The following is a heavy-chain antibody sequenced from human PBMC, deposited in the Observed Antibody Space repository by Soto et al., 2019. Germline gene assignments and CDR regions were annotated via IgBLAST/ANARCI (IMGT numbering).Heavy chain of an antibody. D-gene: IGHD5-12*01. CDR3: AGEMALSGYDWESFDY. Sequence: QVQLVQSGAEVKKPGASVKVSCKASGYTFTSYGISWVRQAPGQGLEWMGWISAYNGNTNYAQKLQGRVTMTTDTSTSTGYMELRSLRSDDTAVYYCAGEMALSGYDWESFDYWGQGTLVTVSS. CDR1: GYTFTSYG. J-gene: IGHJ4*02. V-gene: IGHV1-18*01. CDR2: ISAYNGNT.